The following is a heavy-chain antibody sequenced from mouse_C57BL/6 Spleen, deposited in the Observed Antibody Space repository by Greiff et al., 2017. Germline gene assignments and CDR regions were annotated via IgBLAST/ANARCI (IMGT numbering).Heavy chain of an antibody. V-gene: IGHV3-6*01. CDR1: GYSITSGYY. J-gene: IGHJ3*01. Sequence: EVQLQQSGPGLVKPSQSLSLTCSVTGYSITSGYYWNWIRQFPGNKLEWMGYISYDGSHNYNPSLKNRIPITRDTSKNQFFLQLNAVTTEYTATDFCAREGGHCGFAYWGQGTLVTVSA. CDR2: ISYDGSH. CDR3: AREGGHCGFAY. D-gene: IGHD6-1*01.